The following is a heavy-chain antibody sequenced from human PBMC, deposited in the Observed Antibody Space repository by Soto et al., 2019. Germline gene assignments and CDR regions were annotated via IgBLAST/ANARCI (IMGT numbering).Heavy chain of an antibody. Sequence: SVKVSCKASGDTFSFYTINWVRQAPGLGLEWMGRVNPILSMSNYAQKFQGRVTMTADNSKNTLYLQMNSLRAEDTAVYYCAKARYPAHLYYFDYWGQGTLVTVSS. J-gene: IGHJ4*02. CDR2: VNPILSMS. V-gene: IGHV1-69*02. CDR1: GDTFSFYT. D-gene: IGHD3-9*01. CDR3: AKARYPAHLYYFDY.